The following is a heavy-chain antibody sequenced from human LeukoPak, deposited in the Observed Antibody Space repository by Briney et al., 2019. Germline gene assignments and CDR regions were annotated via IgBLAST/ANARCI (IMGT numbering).Heavy chain of an antibody. J-gene: IGHJ4*02. CDR1: GGSISSSSYY. Sequence: PSETLSLTCTVSGGSISSSSYYWGWIRQPPGKGLEWIGSIYYSGSTYYNPSLKSRVAISVDTSKNQFSLKLSSVTAADTAVYYCARHRSGWLQSSFDYWGQGTLVTVSS. D-gene: IGHD5-24*01. CDR3: ARHRSGWLQSSFDY. V-gene: IGHV4-39*01. CDR2: IYYSGST.